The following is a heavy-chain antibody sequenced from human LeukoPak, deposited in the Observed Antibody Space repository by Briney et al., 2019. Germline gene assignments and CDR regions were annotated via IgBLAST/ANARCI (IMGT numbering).Heavy chain of an antibody. J-gene: IGHJ6*02. CDR2: IYYSGST. D-gene: IGHD3-22*01. Sequence: SSETLSLTCTVSGGSISSYYWSWIRPPPGKGLEWIGYIYYSGSTNYNPSLESRVTISVDTSKNQFSLKLSSVTAADTAVYYCARHLRYDSSGYYYGYYYYGMDVWGQGTTVTVSS. CDR3: ARHLRYDSSGYYYGYYYYGMDV. CDR1: GGSISSYY. V-gene: IGHV4-59*08.